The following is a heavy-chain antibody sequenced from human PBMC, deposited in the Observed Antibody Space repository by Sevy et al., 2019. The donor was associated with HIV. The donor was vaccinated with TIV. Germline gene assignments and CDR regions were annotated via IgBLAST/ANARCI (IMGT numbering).Heavy chain of an antibody. J-gene: IGHJ3*02. CDR3: ARGGQRGYCSSTSCYEGAFDI. Sequence: SETLSLTCAVYGGSFSGYYWSWIRQPPGKGLEWIGEINHSGSTNYNPSLKSRVTISVDTSKNQFSLKLSSVTAADTAVDYCARGGQRGYCSSTSCYEGAFDIWGQGTMVTVSS. D-gene: IGHD2-2*01. CDR2: INHSGST. V-gene: IGHV4-34*01. CDR1: GGSFSGYY.